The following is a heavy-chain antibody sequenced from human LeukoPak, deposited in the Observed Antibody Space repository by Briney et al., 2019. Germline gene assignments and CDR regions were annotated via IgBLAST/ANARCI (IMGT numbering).Heavy chain of an antibody. Sequence: GGSLRLSCAASGFTFSNAWMSWVRQAKGKGLECVAKIREDGSEKHYVDSVKGRFIISRDNSKNSLYLQMNSLRAEDTAVYYCARDYTGGRNDYWGQGTLVTVSS. V-gene: IGHV3-7*01. CDR1: GFTFSNAW. J-gene: IGHJ4*02. CDR3: ARDYTGGRNDY. D-gene: IGHD7-27*01. CDR2: IREDGSEK.